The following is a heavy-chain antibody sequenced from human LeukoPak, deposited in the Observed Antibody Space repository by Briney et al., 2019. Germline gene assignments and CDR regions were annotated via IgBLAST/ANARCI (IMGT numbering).Heavy chain of an antibody. J-gene: IGHJ4*02. CDR3: ARDGNSGGWYGDY. V-gene: IGHV1-18*01. D-gene: IGHD6-19*01. CDR2: ISAYNGNT. CDR1: GYTFTSYG. Sequence: ASVKVSCKASGYTFTSYGISWVRQAPGQGPGWMGWISAYNGNTNYAQKLQGRVTMTRDTSSSTAYMELGSLRSDDTAVYYCARDGNSGGWYGDYWGQGTLVTVSS.